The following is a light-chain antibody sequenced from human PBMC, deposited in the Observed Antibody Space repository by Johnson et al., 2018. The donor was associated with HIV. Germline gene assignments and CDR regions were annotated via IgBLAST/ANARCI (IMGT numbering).Light chain of an antibody. CDR3: GTWGGV. CDR1: SSNIGNNY. J-gene: IGLJ1*01. CDR2: DNN. Sequence: QSVLTQPPSVSAAPGQKVTISCSGSSSNIGNNYVSWYQQLPGTAPKLLIYDNNKRPSGIPDRFSGSKSGTSATLGITGLQTGDEADDYGGTWGGVVGTGTKVTVL. V-gene: IGLV1-51*01.